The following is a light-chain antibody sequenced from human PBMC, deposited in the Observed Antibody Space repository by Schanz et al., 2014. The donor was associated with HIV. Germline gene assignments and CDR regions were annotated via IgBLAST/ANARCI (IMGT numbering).Light chain of an antibody. V-gene: IGLV2-14*01. CDR2: EVS. Sequence: QSALTQPASVSGPPGQSITISCTGSSSDVGGYNYVSWYQQHPGKAPKLMIYEVSKRPSGVPDRFSGSKSGNTASLTISGLQPEDEADYYCNSYSHSNTYVFGSGTKLTVL. CDR1: SSDVGGYNY. CDR3: NSYSHSNTYV. J-gene: IGLJ1*01.